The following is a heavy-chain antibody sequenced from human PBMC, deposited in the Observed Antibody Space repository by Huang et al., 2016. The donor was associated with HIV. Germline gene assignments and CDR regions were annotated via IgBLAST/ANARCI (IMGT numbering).Heavy chain of an antibody. CDR3: ARGRGQQLSPFDS. CDR1: GFSLDSYN. V-gene: IGHV3-21*01. D-gene: IGHD6-13*01. Sequence: EVQLVESGGDLVKPGGSLRLSCAASGFSLDSYNMYWVRQTPGKCLQWVSSISPSSSFIDYADSVKGRFSISRDNAKNSLYLQMKNLRGEDTAVYYCARGRGQQLSPFDSWGQGTLVTVSS. CDR2: ISPSSSFI. J-gene: IGHJ4*02.